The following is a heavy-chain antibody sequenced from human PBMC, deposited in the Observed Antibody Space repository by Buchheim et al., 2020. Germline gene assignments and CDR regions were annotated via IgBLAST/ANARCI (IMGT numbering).Heavy chain of an antibody. CDR2: IKQDGHDK. CDR3: ARVSNWDLDH. D-gene: IGHD7-27*01. V-gene: IGHV3-7*01. Sequence: EVQLVESGGGLVRPGGSLSLSCAASGFSFSSYWMSWVRQAPGKGLEWVASIKQDGHDKYYVDSLKGRFTISRDNAKTSLFLQIDSLRAEDTAVYYCARVSNWDLDHWGQGTL. J-gene: IGHJ4*02. CDR1: GFSFSSYW.